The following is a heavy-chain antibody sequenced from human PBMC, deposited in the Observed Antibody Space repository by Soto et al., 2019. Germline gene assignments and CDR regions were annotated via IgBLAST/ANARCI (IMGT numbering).Heavy chain of an antibody. Sequence: SETLSLTCTVSGGSISSSSYYWGWIRQPPGKGLEWIGYIYHSGSTYYNPSLKSRVTISVDRSKNQFSLKLSSVTAADTAVYYCARVPGPRGHGTLVPVSS. CDR3: ARVPGP. V-gene: IGHV4-30-2*01. CDR2: IYHSGST. CDR1: GGSISSSSYY. J-gene: IGHJ5*02.